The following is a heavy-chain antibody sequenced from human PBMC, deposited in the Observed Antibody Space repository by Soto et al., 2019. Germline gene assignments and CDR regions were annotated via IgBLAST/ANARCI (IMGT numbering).Heavy chain of an antibody. CDR2: VYSSGST. J-gene: IGHJ4*02. Sequence: SETLSLNCTISGGSIRNYYWIWIRHPPGKGLEWIGYVYSSGSTHYNPSLQSRVTISADTSKNQVSLKVNSVTAADTAVYYCARDHPHSYGVYYFDYWGQGTPVTVS. D-gene: IGHD5-18*01. V-gene: IGHV4-59*01. CDR1: GGSIRNYY. CDR3: ARDHPHSYGVYYFDY.